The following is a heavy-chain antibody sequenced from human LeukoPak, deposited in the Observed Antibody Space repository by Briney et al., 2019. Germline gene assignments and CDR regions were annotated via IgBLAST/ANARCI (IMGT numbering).Heavy chain of an antibody. CDR1: GGTFSSYA. CDR2: IIPIFGTA. CDR3: ASVPHDYGDYGDYYYYGMDV. Sequence: ASVKVSCKASGGTFSSYAISWVRQAPGQGLEWMGGIIPIFGTANYAQKFQGRVTITTDESTSTAYMELSSLRSEDTAVYYCASVPHDYGDYGDYYYYGMDVWGQGTTVTVSS. D-gene: IGHD4-17*01. J-gene: IGHJ6*02. V-gene: IGHV1-69*05.